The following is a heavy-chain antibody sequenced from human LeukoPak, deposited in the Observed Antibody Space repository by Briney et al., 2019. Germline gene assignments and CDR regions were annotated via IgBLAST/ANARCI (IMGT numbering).Heavy chain of an antibody. CDR2: ISSSGSTI. CDR1: GFTFSSYE. Sequence: GGSLRLSCAASGFTFSSYEMNWVRQAPGKGLEWVSYISSSGSTIYYADSVKGRFTISRDNAKNSLYLQMNSLRAEDTAVYYCARHRRYGSNWFDPWGQGTLVTVSS. V-gene: IGHV3-48*03. J-gene: IGHJ5*02. CDR3: ARHRRYGSNWFDP. D-gene: IGHD3-10*01.